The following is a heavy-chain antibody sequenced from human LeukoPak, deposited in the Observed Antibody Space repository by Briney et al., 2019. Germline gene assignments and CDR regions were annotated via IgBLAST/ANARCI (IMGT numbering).Heavy chain of an antibody. Sequence: PGGSLRLSCAASGFTFRNYGMHWVRQATGKGLEWVSFIWSDGNNRFYADSVKGRFTISRDNSKNMLYLQMDTLRAEDTALYYCAKDPGASVSSFHVDVWGKGTTVIVSS. CDR1: GFTFRNYG. CDR3: AKDPGASVSSFHVDV. J-gene: IGHJ6*04. CDR2: IWSDGNNR. V-gene: IGHV3-30*02. D-gene: IGHD2-8*02.